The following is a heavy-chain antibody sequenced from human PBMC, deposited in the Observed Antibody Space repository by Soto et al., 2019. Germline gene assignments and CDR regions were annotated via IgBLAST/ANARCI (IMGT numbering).Heavy chain of an antibody. CDR2: ISGSGGST. V-gene: IGHV3-23*01. CDR3: ARTPYFDWLLASYYYYGMDV. CDR1: GFTFSSYA. J-gene: IGHJ6*02. D-gene: IGHD3-9*01. Sequence: EVQLLESGGGLVQPGGSLRLTCAASGFTFSSYAMSWVRQAPGKGLEWVSAISGSGGSTYYADSVKGRFTISRDNSKNTLYLQRNSLRAEDTAVYYCARTPYFDWLLASYYYYGMDVWGQGTTVTVSS.